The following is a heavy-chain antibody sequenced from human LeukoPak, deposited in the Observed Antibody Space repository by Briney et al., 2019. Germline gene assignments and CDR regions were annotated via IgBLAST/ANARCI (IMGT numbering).Heavy chain of an antibody. V-gene: IGHV3-21*01. Sequence: GGSLRLSCTASGFTFSNYGMNWVRQAPGKGLEWVSSISSSSSYIFYGDSVKGRFTISRDNAKNSLYLQMDSLRAEDTAVYYCARDNSGTGGIYYYMDVWGKGTTVTVSS. CDR3: ARDNSGTGGIYYYMDV. CDR1: GFTFSNYG. J-gene: IGHJ6*03. CDR2: ISSSSSYI. D-gene: IGHD6-13*01.